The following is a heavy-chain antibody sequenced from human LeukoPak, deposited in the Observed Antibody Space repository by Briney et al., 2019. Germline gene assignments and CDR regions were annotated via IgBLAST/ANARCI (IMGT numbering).Heavy chain of an antibody. CDR3: AKATITMVRGVTYFDY. CDR2: ISWNSGSI. D-gene: IGHD3-10*01. J-gene: IGHJ4*02. CDR1: GFTFDDYA. V-gene: IGHV3-9*03. Sequence: GGSLRLSCAASGFTFDDYAMHWVRQAPGKGLEWVSGISWNSGSIGYADSVKGRFTISRDNAKSSLYLQMNSLRAEDMALYYCAKATITMVRGVTYFDYWGQGTLVTVSS.